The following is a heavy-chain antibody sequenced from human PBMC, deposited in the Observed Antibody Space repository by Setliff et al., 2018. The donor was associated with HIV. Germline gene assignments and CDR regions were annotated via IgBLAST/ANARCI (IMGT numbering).Heavy chain of an antibody. CDR3: VRDASERWLQPNAAFDS. CDR1: GFTFSPYW. J-gene: IGHJ3*02. D-gene: IGHD5-12*01. CDR2: LNTDGSST. Sequence: VGSLRLSCAASGFTFSPYWMHWVRQAPGKGLVWVSRLNTDGSSTSYADSVKGRFTISRDNAKNTLYLQMNSLRAEDTAVYYCVRDASERWLQPNAAFDSWGQGTMVTVSS. V-gene: IGHV3-74*01.